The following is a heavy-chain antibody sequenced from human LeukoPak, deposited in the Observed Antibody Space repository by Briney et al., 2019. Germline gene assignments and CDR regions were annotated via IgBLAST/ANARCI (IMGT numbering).Heavy chain of an antibody. CDR3: ARGPSLAAAVNPRSGYYYYMDV. V-gene: IGHV4-39*07. CDR2: IYYSGST. J-gene: IGHJ6*03. CDR1: GGSISSSSYY. Sequence: SETLSLTCTVSGGSISSSSYYWGWIRQPPGKGLEWIGSIYYSGSTYYNPSLKGRVTISVDTSKNQFSLKLSSVTAADTAVYYCARGPSLAAAVNPRSGYYYYMDVWGKGTTVTVSS. D-gene: IGHD6-13*01.